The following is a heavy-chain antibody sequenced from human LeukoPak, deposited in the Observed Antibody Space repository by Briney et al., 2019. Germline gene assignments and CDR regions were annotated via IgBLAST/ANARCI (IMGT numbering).Heavy chain of an antibody. CDR3: AKAVRSCSSTSCYAPEDYYSGMVV. Sequence: GGSLRLSCAASGFTFSSYAMSWVRQAPGKGLEWVSGISGSGGNTYYADSVKGRFTISRDNSKNTLYLQMNSLRAEATAVYYCAKAVRSCSSTSCYAPEDYYSGMVVWGEGTTVTVSS. V-gene: IGHV3-23*01. D-gene: IGHD2-2*01. CDR2: ISGSGGNT. CDR1: GFTFSSYA. J-gene: IGHJ6*04.